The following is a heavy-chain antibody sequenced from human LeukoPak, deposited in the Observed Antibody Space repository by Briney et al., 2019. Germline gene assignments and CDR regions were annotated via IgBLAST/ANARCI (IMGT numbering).Heavy chain of an antibody. CDR3: ARDGIVVVPAATVGDWFDP. CDR2: INAGNGNT. Sequence: ASVKVSCKASGYTFTSCAMHWVRQAPGQRIEWMGWINAGNGNTKYSQKFQGRVTITRDTSASTAYMELSSLTSEDTAVYYCARDGIVVVPAATVGDWFDPWGQGTLVTVSS. CDR1: GYTFTSCA. V-gene: IGHV1-3*01. J-gene: IGHJ5*02. D-gene: IGHD2-2*01.